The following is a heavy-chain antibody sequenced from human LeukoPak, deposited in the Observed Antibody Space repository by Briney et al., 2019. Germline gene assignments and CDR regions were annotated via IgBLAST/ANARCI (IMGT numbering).Heavy chain of an antibody. Sequence: PSETLSLTCGVYGGSLSGYFWSWIRQPPGKGLEWIGEINDSGRTNYNPPLKSRVTMSVDTSKNQFSLKLSSVTAADTAVYYCARDRYYYDSSARYFDCWGQGTLVTVSS. CDR1: GGSLSGYF. J-gene: IGHJ4*02. CDR3: ARDRYYYDSSARYFDC. CDR2: INDSGRT. V-gene: IGHV4-34*01. D-gene: IGHD3-22*01.